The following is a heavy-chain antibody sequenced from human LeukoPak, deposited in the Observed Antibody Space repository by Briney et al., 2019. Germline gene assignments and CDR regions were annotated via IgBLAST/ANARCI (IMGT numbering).Heavy chain of an antibody. J-gene: IGHJ1*01. CDR2: IYSGGST. D-gene: IGHD4-17*01. CDR3: AKDPYGDYAYFQH. CDR1: GFTVSSNY. Sequence: GGSLRLSCAASGFTVSSNYMSWVRQAPGKGLEWVSVIYSGGSTYYADSVKGRFTISRDNSKNTLYLQMNSLRAEDTAVYYCAKDPYGDYAYFQHWGQGTLVTVSS. V-gene: IGHV3-53*01.